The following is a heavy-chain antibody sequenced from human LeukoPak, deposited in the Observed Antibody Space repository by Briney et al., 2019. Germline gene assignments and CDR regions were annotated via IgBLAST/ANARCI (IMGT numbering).Heavy chain of an antibody. D-gene: IGHD3-9*01. Sequence: SETLSLTCAVYGGSFSGYYWRWIRQPPGKGLVWIGEINHSESTNYNTSLKSRVTISVDTSKNQLSLKLSSVTAADTAVYYCARGRFTYYDILTGQYYYYGMDVWGQGTTVTVSS. V-gene: IGHV4-34*01. CDR3: ARGRFTYYDILTGQYYYYGMDV. J-gene: IGHJ6*02. CDR2: INHSEST. CDR1: GGSFSGYY.